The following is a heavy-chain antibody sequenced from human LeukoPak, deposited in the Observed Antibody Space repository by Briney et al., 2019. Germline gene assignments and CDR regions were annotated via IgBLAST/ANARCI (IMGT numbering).Heavy chain of an antibody. CDR1: GGSISSYH. V-gene: IGHV4-59*01. D-gene: IGHD3/OR15-3a*01. CDR2: IYYSGST. Sequence: SETLSLTCTVSGGSISSYHWSWIRQPPGKGLEWIGYIYYSGSTNYNPSLKSRVTISVDTSKNQFSLKLSSVTAADTAVYYCARVDHYYGMDVWGQGTTVTVSS. CDR3: ARVDHYYGMDV. J-gene: IGHJ6*02.